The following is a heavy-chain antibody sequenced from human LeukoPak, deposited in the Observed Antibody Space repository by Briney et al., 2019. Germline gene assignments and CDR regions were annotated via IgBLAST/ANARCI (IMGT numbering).Heavy chain of an antibody. V-gene: IGHV3-23*01. CDR3: AKERYDSSGYYLDY. Sequence: PGGSLRLSCAASGFTFSAYAMSWVRQAPGKGLEWVSALSGSATRTYYGDSVKGRFTISRDNSKNTLYLQMNSLRAEDTAVNYCAKERYDSSGYYLDYWGQGTLVTVSS. CDR2: LSGSATRT. CDR1: GFTFSAYA. D-gene: IGHD3-22*01. J-gene: IGHJ4*02.